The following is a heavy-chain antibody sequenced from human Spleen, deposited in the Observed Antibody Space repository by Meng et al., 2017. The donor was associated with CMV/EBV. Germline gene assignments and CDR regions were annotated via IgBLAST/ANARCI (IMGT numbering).Heavy chain of an antibody. Sequence: GESLKISCAASGFIFSSHWMTWVRQAPGKGLEWVSYISSSSSTIYYADSVKGRFTISRDNAKNSLYLQMNSLRAEDTAVYYCANEVGATQFDYWGQGTLVTVSS. D-gene: IGHD1-26*01. CDR3: ANEVGATQFDY. CDR2: ISSSSSTI. CDR1: GFIFSSHW. V-gene: IGHV3-48*04. J-gene: IGHJ4*02.